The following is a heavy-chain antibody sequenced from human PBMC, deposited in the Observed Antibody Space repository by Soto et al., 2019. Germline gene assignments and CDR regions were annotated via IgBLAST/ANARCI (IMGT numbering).Heavy chain of an antibody. D-gene: IGHD5-12*01. V-gene: IGHV3-30*18. CDR3: AKSQGPQWLLTKYFDS. J-gene: IGHJ4*02. Sequence: PGGSLRLSCAASGFTFRDYAMHWVRQAPGKGLEWVAVVSYNGSAKYHADSVKGRFTISRDNSRNTLYLQLNSLRAEDTAVYYCAKSQGPQWLLTKYFDSWGQGALVTVSS. CDR2: VSYNGSAK. CDR1: GFTFRDYA.